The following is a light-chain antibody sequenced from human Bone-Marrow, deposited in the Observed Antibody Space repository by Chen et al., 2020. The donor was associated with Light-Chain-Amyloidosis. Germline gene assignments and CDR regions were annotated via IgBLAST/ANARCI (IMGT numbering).Light chain of an antibody. Sequence: IVMTQSPDHLAVSLGERAAINCKSSQSVLDSSNNKNYLAWYQQKPGQPPKLLIYWASTRESGVPDRFSGSGSETDFTLTISSLQAEDVAVYYCQHYYSTPLTFGPGTKVDIK. J-gene: IGKJ3*01. V-gene: IGKV4-1*01. CDR3: QHYYSTPLT. CDR1: QSVLDSSNNKNY. CDR2: WAS.